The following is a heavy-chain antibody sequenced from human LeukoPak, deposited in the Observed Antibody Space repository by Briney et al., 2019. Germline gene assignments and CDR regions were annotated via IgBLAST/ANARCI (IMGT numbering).Heavy chain of an antibody. V-gene: IGHV5-51*01. J-gene: IGHJ4*02. Sequence: GESLKISCKGSGYSFTSYWIGGVRQMPGKGLEWMGIIYPGDSDTRYSPSFQGQVTISADKSISTAYLQWSSLKASDTAMYYCARQYSGSYYGIDYFDYWGQGTLVTVSS. D-gene: IGHD1-26*01. CDR3: ARQYSGSYYGIDYFDY. CDR2: IYPGDSDT. CDR1: GYSFTSYW.